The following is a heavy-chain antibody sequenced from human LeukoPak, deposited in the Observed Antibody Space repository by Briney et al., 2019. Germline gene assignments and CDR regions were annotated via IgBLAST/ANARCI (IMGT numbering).Heavy chain of an antibody. CDR3: ARGPGGWYSSSWYSGWFDP. V-gene: IGHV3-30-3*01. CDR1: GFPFSSYA. J-gene: IGHJ5*02. CDR2: ISYDGSNK. D-gene: IGHD6-13*01. Sequence: PGRSLRLSCAASGFPFSSYAMHWVRQAPGKGLEWVAVISYDGSNKYYADSVKGRFTISRDNSKNTLYLQMNSLRAEDTAVYYCARGPGGWYSSSWYSGWFDPWGQGTLVTVSS.